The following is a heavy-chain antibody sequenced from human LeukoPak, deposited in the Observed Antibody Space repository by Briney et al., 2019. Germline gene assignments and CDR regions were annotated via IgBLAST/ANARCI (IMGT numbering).Heavy chain of an antibody. D-gene: IGHD5-18*01. V-gene: IGHV4-4*09. Sequence: SETLSLTCTVSGGSISSHYWSWIRQPPGKGLEWIGYIYTSGSTNYNPSLKSRVTISVDTSKNQFSLKLSSVTAADTAVYYCASSDTAMDILYFDYWGQGTLVTVSS. J-gene: IGHJ4*02. CDR1: GGSISSHY. CDR2: IYTSGST. CDR3: ASSDTAMDILYFDY.